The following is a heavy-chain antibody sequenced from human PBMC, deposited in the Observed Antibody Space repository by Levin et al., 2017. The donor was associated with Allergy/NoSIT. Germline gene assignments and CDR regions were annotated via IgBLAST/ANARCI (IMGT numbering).Heavy chain of an antibody. CDR3: ATESSGGMDG. Sequence: PGGSLRLSCAASGFTFSNAWMSWVRQAPGKGLEWVGRIISKTDGGTTDYAAPVKGRFTISRDDSQNTLYLHMNTLTAEDTAVYYCATESSGGMDGWGQGTTVTVSS. CDR2: IISKTDGGTT. J-gene: IGHJ6*02. D-gene: IGHD3-10*01. V-gene: IGHV3-15*01. CDR1: GFTFSNAW.